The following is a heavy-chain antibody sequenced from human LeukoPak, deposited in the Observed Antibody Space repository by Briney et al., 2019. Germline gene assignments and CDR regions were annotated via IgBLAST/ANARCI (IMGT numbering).Heavy chain of an antibody. CDR3: AREPVHNWCFDY. V-gene: IGHV4-4*07. D-gene: IGHD1-1*01. Sequence: AETLSLTCIVPGGSLIRYHWSWVRQPAGERLGWIGRIFIIGITNYNPSLKSRVTMSLDTSKNQFSLKLDSVTAADTAVYYCAREPVHNWCFDYWGQGTLVTVSS. J-gene: IGHJ4*02. CDR2: IFIIGIT. CDR1: GGSLIRYH.